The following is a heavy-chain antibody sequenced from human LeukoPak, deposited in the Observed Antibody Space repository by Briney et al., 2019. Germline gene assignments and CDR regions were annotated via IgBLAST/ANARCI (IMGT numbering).Heavy chain of an antibody. CDR2: INPNSGGT. V-gene: IGHV1-2*02. D-gene: IGHD1-1*01. CDR1: GGTFSSYA. CDR3: ARASNWNDMAYFDY. J-gene: IGHJ4*02. Sequence: ASVKVSCKASGGTFSSYAISWVRQAPGQGLEWMGWINPNSGGTNYTQKFQGRVTMTRDTSISTAYMELSRLRSDDTAVYYCARASNWNDMAYFDYWGQGTLVTVSS.